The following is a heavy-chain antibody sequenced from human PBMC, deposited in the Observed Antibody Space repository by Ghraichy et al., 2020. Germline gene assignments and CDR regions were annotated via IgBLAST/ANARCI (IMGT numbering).Heavy chain of an antibody. CDR1: GGSFSGYY. CDR3: ARRYSSGWYAY. J-gene: IGHJ4*02. V-gene: IGHV4-34*01. CDR2: INHSGST. D-gene: IGHD6-19*01. Sequence: SETLSLTCAVYGGSFSGYYWSWIRQPPGKGLEWIGEINHSGSTNYNPSLKSRVTISVDTSKNQFSLKLSSVTAADTAVYYCARRYSSGWYAYWGQGTLVTVSS.